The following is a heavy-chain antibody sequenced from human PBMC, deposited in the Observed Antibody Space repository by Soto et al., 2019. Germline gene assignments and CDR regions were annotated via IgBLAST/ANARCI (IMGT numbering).Heavy chain of an antibody. CDR1: GGTFSSYA. D-gene: IGHD3-22*01. Sequence: QVQLVQSGAEVKKPGSSVTVSCKASGGTFSSYAISWVRQAPGHGLEWMGGIIPIFGTANYAQKFQVRVTITADESTSRADVDLSGLRSEDTAVYYCASCYYDSSGYYRELYFDYCGQGTLVTVSS. CDR2: IIPIFGTA. J-gene: IGHJ4*02. CDR3: ASCYYDSSGYYRELYFDY. V-gene: IGHV1-69*01.